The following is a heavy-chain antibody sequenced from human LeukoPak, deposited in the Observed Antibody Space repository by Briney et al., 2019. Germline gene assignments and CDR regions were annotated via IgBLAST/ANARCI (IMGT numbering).Heavy chain of an antibody. CDR2: MFPSGIT. V-gene: IGHV4-59*08. D-gene: IGHD1-20*01. J-gene: IGHJ4*02. Sequence: SETLSLTCTVSGDSISDYYWSWIRQSPEKGLEWIGCMFPSGITHYSPSLRSRVTISLDTSKNQLSLALSSLTAGDTAVYYCARHRDNWALFHYWGQGTLVTVSS. CDR3: ARHRDNWALFHY. CDR1: GDSISDYY.